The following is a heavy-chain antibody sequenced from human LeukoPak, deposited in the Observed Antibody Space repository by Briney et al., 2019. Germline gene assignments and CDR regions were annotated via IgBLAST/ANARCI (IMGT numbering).Heavy chain of an antibody. CDR2: IYYSGST. CDR1: GGSVSSGSYY. V-gene: IGHV4-61*01. D-gene: IGHD5-12*01. CDR3: ARVSYSGYDFDY. J-gene: IGHJ4*02. Sequence: PSETLSLTCTVSGGSVSSGSYYWSWIRQPPGKGLEWIGYIYYSGSTNYNPSLKSRVTISVDTSKNQFSLKLSSVTAADTAVYYCARVSYSGYDFDYWGQRTLATVSS.